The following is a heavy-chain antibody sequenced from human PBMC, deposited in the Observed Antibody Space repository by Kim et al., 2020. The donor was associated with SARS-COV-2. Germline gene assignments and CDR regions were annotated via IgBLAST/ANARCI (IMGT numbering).Heavy chain of an antibody. CDR2: INTNTGNP. J-gene: IGHJ4*02. CDR1: GYTFTNYA. CDR3: ARGGAAAGPANDY. D-gene: IGHD6-13*01. V-gene: IGHV7-4-1*02. Sequence: ASVKVSCKASGYTFTNYAMNWVRQAPVQGLEWMGWINTNTGNPTYAQGFTGRFVFSLDTSVSTAYLQISSLKAEDTAVYYCARGGAAAGPANDYWGQGTLVTVSS.